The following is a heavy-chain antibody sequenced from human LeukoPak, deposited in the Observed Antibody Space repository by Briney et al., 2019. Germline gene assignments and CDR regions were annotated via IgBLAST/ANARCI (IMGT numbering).Heavy chain of an antibody. Sequence: PGGSLRLSCAASGFTFDDYAMHWVRQAPGKGLEWVSGISWNSGSIGYADSVKGRFTISRDNAKNSLYLQMNSLRAEDTALYYCAKDLYDSSGNTFDYWGQGTLVTVS. CDR1: GFTFDDYA. CDR3: AKDLYDSSGNTFDY. J-gene: IGHJ4*02. CDR2: ISWNSGSI. D-gene: IGHD3-22*01. V-gene: IGHV3-9*01.